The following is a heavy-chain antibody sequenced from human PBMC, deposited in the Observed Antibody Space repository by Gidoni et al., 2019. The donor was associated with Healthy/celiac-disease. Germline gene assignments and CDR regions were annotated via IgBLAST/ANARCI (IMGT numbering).Heavy chain of an antibody. CDR1: GFTFSSYS. CDR2: ISSSSSYI. CDR3: ARDLAARNYYYGMDV. V-gene: IGHV3-21*01. J-gene: IGHJ6*02. Sequence: EVQLVESGGGLVKPGGSLRFSCAASGFTFSSYSMNWVRQAPGKGLEWVSSISSSSSYIYYADPVKGRFTISRDNAKNSLYLQMNSLRAEDTAVYYCARDLAARNYYYGMDVWGQGTTVTVSS. D-gene: IGHD6-6*01.